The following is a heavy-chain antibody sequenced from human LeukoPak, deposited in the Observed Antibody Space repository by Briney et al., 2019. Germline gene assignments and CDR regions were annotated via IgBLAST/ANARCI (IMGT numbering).Heavy chain of an antibody. CDR1: GGSISSYY. CDR3: ARDGSSWSHDAFDI. CDR2: IYTSGST. Sequence: PSETLSLTCTVSGGSISSYYWRSIRQPAGKGQEWIGRIYTSGSTNYNPSLKSRVTMSVDTSKNQFSLKLSSVTAADTAVYYCARDGSSWSHDAFDIWGEGTMVTVSS. D-gene: IGHD6-13*01. J-gene: IGHJ3*02. V-gene: IGHV4-4*07.